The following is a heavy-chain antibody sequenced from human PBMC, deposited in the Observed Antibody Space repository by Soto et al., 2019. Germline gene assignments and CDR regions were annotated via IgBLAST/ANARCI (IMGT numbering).Heavy chain of an antibody. CDR2: INSDGSST. Sequence: GGSLRLSCAASGFTFSSYWMHWVRQAPGKGLVWVSRINSDGSSTSYADSVKGRFTISRDNAKNTLYLQMNSLRAEDTAVYYCASFFWETAGAVYYYYYYMDVWGKGTTVTVSS. CDR1: GFTFSSYW. CDR3: ASFFWETAGAVYYYYYYMDV. V-gene: IGHV3-74*01. J-gene: IGHJ6*03. D-gene: IGHD5-18*01.